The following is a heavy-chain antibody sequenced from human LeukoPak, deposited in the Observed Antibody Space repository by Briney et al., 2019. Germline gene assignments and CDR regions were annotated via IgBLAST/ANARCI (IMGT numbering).Heavy chain of an antibody. CDR3: AVLSPLGTTADFDY. Sequence: ASVKVSCKASGYTFTRYGITWVRQAPGQGPEWMGWISAYNGNTKYAQKLQGRVTMTTDTSTSTAYMELRSLRSDDTAVYYCAVLSPLGTTADFDYWGQGTLVTVSS. CDR1: GYTFTRYG. D-gene: IGHD4-17*01. V-gene: IGHV1-18*01. CDR2: ISAYNGNT. J-gene: IGHJ4*02.